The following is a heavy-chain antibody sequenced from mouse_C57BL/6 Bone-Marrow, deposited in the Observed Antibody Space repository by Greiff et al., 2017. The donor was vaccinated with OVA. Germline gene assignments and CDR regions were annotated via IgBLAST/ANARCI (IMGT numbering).Heavy chain of an antibody. J-gene: IGHJ1*03. CDR3: ATRGDYGSILYWYFDV. Sequence: QVQLKESGPGLVQPSQSLSITCTVSGFSLTSYGVHWVRQSPGKGLEWLGVIWSGGSTDYNAAFISRLSISKDNSKSQVFFKMNSLQADDTAIYYCATRGDYGSILYWYFDVWGTGTTVTVSS. V-gene: IGHV2-2*01. CDR1: GFSLTSYG. D-gene: IGHD1-1*01. CDR2: IWSGGST.